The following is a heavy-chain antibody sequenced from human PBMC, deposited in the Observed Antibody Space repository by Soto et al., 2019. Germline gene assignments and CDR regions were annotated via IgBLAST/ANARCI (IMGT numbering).Heavy chain of an antibody. V-gene: IGHV3-33*06. D-gene: IGHD3-9*01. Sequence: GGSLRLSCAASGFTFSSYVMHWVRQAPGKGLEWVAGINDAGSKTYYAASVKGRFTVSRDNSKKMLFPQMNSLRDEDTAVYYCAKDRHPDGIWTFDSWGPGTLVTVSS. CDR2: INDAGSKT. CDR3: AKDRHPDGIWTFDS. J-gene: IGHJ4*02. CDR1: GFTFSSYV.